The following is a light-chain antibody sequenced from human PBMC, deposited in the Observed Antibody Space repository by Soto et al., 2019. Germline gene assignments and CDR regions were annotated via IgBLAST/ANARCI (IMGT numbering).Light chain of an antibody. CDR1: QYIGSA. CDR2: DAS. J-gene: IGKJ1*01. V-gene: IGKV3-15*01. Sequence: EVVLTQSPATLSVSPGDRATLSCRASQYIGSAVAWYHQRSGQAPRLLIFDASIRVPTTPARFSGSVSGTALTLTTSSLESEDFAVYFCQQHADTPRTPGQGTKL. CDR3: QQHADTPRT.